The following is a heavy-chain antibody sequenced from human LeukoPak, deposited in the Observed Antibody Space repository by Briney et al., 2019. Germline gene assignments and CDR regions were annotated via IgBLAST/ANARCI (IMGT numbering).Heavy chain of an antibody. CDR3: ARVGPVDTAMVFDY. D-gene: IGHD5-18*01. Sequence: GASVKVSCKASGYTFTGYYMHWVRQAPGQGLEWMGWINPNSGGTNYAQKFQGWVTMTRDTSISTAYMELSRLRSDDTAVYYCARVGPVDTAMVFDYWGQGTLVTVPS. CDR2: INPNSGGT. CDR1: GYTFTGYY. J-gene: IGHJ4*02. V-gene: IGHV1-2*04.